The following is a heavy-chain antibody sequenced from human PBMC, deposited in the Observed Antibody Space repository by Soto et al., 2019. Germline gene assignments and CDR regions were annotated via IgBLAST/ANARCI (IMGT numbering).Heavy chain of an antibody. CDR1: GGSVSSAH. CDR3: ATEGPRDCSCGRCFWGYFDY. D-gene: IGHD2-15*01. J-gene: IGHJ4*02. V-gene: IGHV4-59*02. Sequence: QVQLLESGPGLVRPSETLSLICTVSGGSVSSAHWSWIRQPPGKGLEWIGSIYSSGATYPTPSLKRRVTMSVDTSKNQISLQLSSVTAADTAVYYCATEGPRDCSCGRCFWGYFDYWGQGYLVTVSS. CDR2: IYSSGAT.